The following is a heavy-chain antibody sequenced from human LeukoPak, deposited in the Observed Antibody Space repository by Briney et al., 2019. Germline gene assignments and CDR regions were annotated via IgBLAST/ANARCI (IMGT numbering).Heavy chain of an antibody. CDR1: GGSISSGGYY. CDR2: IYYSGST. V-gene: IGHV4-31*03. Sequence: SETLSLTCTVSGGSISSGGYYWSWIRQHPGKGLEWIGYIYYSGSTYYNPSLKSRVTISVDTSKNQFLLKLSSVTAADTAVYYCASSYYDSSGYYLPFDYWGQGTLVTVSS. J-gene: IGHJ4*02. CDR3: ASSYYDSSGYYLPFDY. D-gene: IGHD3-22*01.